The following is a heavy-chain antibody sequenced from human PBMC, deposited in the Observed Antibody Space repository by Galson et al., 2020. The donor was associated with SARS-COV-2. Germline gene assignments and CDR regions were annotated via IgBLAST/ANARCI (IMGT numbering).Heavy chain of an antibody. J-gene: IGHJ6*02. CDR2: INHRGFG. CDR1: GGSFNDYS. CDR3: ARGVKGDVGDNYHMDG. V-gene: IGHV4-34*01. Sequence: SETLSLTCAVYGGSFNDYSWIWIRQFPGKGLEWIGDINHRGFGKHNPSLQSRITLSVDKSKSQFSLKVRSVTAADTAVYYCARGVKGDVGDNYHMDGWGRGATVTVSS. D-gene: IGHD3-10*01.